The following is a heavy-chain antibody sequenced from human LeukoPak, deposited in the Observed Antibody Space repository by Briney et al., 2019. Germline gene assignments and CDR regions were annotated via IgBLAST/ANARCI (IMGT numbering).Heavy chain of an antibody. Sequence: PSETLSLTCTVSGGPISTYYWSWIRQSPGKGLGWIGYIYCTGSSSYNPSLRGRVSISVDTSKNQFSLRLSSVTVADTAIYYCARGVYSSGYYYYFDSWGQGALVTVSS. CDR3: ARGVYSSGYYYYFDS. CDR2: IYCTGSS. D-gene: IGHD3-22*01. CDR1: GGPISTYY. V-gene: IGHV4-59*01. J-gene: IGHJ4*02.